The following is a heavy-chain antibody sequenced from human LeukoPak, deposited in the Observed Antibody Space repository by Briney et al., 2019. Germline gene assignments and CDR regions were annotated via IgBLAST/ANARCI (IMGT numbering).Heavy chain of an antibody. V-gene: IGHV4-61*02. Sequence: SETLSLTCTVSGGSISSGSYYWSWIRQPAGKGLEWIGRIYTSGSTNYNPSLKSRVTISVDTSKNQFSLKLSSVTAADTAVYYCAREGQEAFDIWGQGTMVTVSS. J-gene: IGHJ3*02. CDR2: IYTSGST. CDR3: AREGQEAFDI. CDR1: GGSISSGSYY.